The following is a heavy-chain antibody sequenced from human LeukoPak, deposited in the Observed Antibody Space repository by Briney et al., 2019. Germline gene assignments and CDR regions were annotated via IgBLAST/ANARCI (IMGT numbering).Heavy chain of an antibody. CDR2: IYYSGST. CDR3: TRHPSYYDFWSGYSIADPNYDY. D-gene: IGHD3-3*01. J-gene: IGHJ4*02. V-gene: IGHV4-39*01. Sequence: SETLSLTCTVSGGSISSSSYYWGWIRQPPGKGLEWIGSIYYSGSTYYNPSLKSRVTISVDTSKNQFSVKLSSVTAADTAVYYYTRHPSYYDFWSGYSIADPNYDYWGQGTPVTVSS. CDR1: GGSISSSSYY.